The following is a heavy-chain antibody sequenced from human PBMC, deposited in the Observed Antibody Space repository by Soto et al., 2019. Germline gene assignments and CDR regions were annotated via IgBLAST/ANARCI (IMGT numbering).Heavy chain of an antibody. CDR2: IYWSGNT. Sequence: SETLSLTCRVSGDSTSRGGYYWSWVRQHPGKGLEWIGYIYWSGNTYFNPSLKSRVSISLGTSKNQFSLKLSSVTAADTAVYHCAGDRKESSGYYDYWGQGTLVTVSS. CDR1: GDSTSRGGYY. V-gene: IGHV4-31*03. D-gene: IGHD3-22*01. CDR3: AGDRKESSGYYDY. J-gene: IGHJ4*02.